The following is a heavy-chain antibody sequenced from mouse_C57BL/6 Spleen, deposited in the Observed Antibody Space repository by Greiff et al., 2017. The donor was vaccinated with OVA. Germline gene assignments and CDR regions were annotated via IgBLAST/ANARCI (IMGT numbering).Heavy chain of an antibody. CDR2: INPSTGGT. CDR3: ARSADGYYYAMDY. CDR1: GYSFTGYY. V-gene: IGHV1-42*01. J-gene: IGHJ4*01. Sequence: VQLQQSGPELVKPGASVKISCKASGYSFTGYYMNWVKQSPEKSLEWIGEINPSTGGTTYNQKFKAKATLTVDKSSSTAYMQLKSLTSEDSAVYYCARSADGYYYAMDYWGQGTSVTVSS. D-gene: IGHD2-3*01.